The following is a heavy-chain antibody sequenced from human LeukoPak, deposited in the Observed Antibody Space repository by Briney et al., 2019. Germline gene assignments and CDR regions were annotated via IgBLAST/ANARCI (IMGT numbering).Heavy chain of an antibody. CDR2: INHSGST. Sequence: PSETLSLTCAVYGGSFSGYYRSWIRQPPGKGLEWIGEINHSGSTNYNPSLKSRVTISVDTSKNQFSLKLSSVTAADTAVYYCASRPGGYYDSSGYFDYWGQGTLVTVSS. D-gene: IGHD3-22*01. CDR1: GGSFSGYY. V-gene: IGHV4-34*01. CDR3: ASRPGGYYDSSGYFDY. J-gene: IGHJ4*02.